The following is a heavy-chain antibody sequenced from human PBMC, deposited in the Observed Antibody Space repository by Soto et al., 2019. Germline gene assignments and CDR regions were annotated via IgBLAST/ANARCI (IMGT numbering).Heavy chain of an antibody. J-gene: IGHJ4*02. D-gene: IGHD3-9*01. CDR3: ARDLRAGYDILTGYIDY. CDR1: GFTFSSYS. Sequence: GGSLRLSCAASGFTFSSYSMNWVRQAPGKGLEWVSYISSSSSTIYYADSVKGRFTISRDNAKNSLYLQMNSLRAEDTAVYYCARDLRAGYDILTGYIDYWGQGTLVTVSS. CDR2: ISSSSSTI. V-gene: IGHV3-48*01.